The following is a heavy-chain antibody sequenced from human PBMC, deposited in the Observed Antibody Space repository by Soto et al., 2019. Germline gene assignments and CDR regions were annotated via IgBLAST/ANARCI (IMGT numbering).Heavy chain of an antibody. Sequence: PGGSLRLSCATSGFTFNTYPMTWVRQAPGQGLEWVSSISSTAGRTSSYADSVKGRFAISRDFSDNTVYLQMNNLRVDDTAVYFCAKGVLSFHYGMEVWGQGTTVTVS. D-gene: IGHD3-10*01. V-gene: IGHV3-23*01. CDR3: AKGVLSFHYGMEV. J-gene: IGHJ6*02. CDR1: GFTFNTYP. CDR2: ISSTAGRTS.